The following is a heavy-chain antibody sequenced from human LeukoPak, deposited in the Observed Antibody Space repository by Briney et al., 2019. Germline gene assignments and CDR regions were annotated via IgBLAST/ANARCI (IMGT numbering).Heavy chain of an antibody. Sequence: ASVKVSCKASGYTFTTYAMHWVRDAPGQRLEWMWWINAGNGNTKYSQKFQGRVTITRDTSASTAYMELSSLRSEDTAVYYCARAAGYSSSWQDYWGQGTPVTVSS. CDR1: GYTFTTYA. CDR2: INAGNGNT. CDR3: ARAAGYSSSWQDY. J-gene: IGHJ4*02. V-gene: IGHV1-3*01. D-gene: IGHD6-13*01.